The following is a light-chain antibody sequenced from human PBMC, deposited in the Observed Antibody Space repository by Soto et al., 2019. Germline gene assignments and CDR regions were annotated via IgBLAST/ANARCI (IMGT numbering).Light chain of an antibody. V-gene: IGKV3-20*01. Sequence: EVVLTQSPGTLSLSPGERATLSCRASQSVSNNYLAWYQQKPGQSPNLLIFGSSDRATGIPDRFSGSGSGTDFTLTISRLEPEDFAVYYCQQYGSSPPYTFGQGTKLEIK. CDR2: GSS. CDR3: QQYGSSPPYT. J-gene: IGKJ2*01. CDR1: QSVSNNY.